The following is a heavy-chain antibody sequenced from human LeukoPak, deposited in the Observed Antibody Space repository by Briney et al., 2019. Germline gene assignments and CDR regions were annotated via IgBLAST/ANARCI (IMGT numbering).Heavy chain of an antibody. Sequence: GGSLRLSCAASGFAFSSSALSWVRQAPGKGLEWVSAIKSGGDITYYADSVKGRFTISRDDSKNTLYLQMNSLRAEDTAVYYCAKDRARRSYYYDSSGYYYYFDYWGQGTLVTVSS. CDR2: IKSGGDIT. V-gene: IGHV3-23*01. CDR3: AKDRARRSYYYDSSGYYYYFDY. CDR1: GFAFSSSA. J-gene: IGHJ4*02. D-gene: IGHD3-22*01.